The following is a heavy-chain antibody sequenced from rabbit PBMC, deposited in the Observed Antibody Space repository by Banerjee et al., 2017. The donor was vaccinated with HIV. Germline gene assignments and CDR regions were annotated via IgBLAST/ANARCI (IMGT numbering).Heavy chain of an antibody. V-gene: IGHV1S45*01. Sequence: QEQLEESGGDLVKPEGSLTLTCTASGFTLSSYWICWVRQAPGKGLEWIACNDASSGAPWYASWAKGRFTISKSSSTTVTLQMTSLTAADTATYFCARDGGTGYGYPTGFFGLWGQGTLVTVS. D-gene: IGHD6-1*01. J-gene: IGHJ3*01. CDR1: GFTLSSYW. CDR2: NDASSGAP. CDR3: ARDGGTGYGYPTGFFGL.